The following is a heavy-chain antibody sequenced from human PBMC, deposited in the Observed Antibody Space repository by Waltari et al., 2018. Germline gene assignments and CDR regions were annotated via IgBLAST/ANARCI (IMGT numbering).Heavy chain of an antibody. Sequence: QVQLVQSGAEVKKPGASVKISCKTSEYTFTSSYIHWVRQATGQGLEWMGIINPSVGSTIYEQKFQGRVTMTRDTSTSTVYMELSSLRSEDTAVYYCARDTGALWMDVWGQGTTVTVSS. CDR3: ARDTGALWMDV. V-gene: IGHV1-46*01. CDR2: INPSVGST. J-gene: IGHJ6*02. CDR1: EYTFTSSY. D-gene: IGHD2-21*01.